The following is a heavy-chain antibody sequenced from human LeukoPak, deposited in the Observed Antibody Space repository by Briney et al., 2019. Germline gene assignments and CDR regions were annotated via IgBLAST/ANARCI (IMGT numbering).Heavy chain of an antibody. D-gene: IGHD1-14*01. Sequence: PGGSLRLSCAASGFTFSSCGFNWVRQAPGKGLEWVSSIGPTGTDRYYADSVRGRFTIPRDNAKNSMYLQMGSLRDEDTAVYYCATETIGRHYDYWGQGTLLTVSS. CDR3: ATETIGRHYDY. CDR2: IGPTGTDR. J-gene: IGHJ4*02. V-gene: IGHV3-21*01. CDR1: GFTFSSCG.